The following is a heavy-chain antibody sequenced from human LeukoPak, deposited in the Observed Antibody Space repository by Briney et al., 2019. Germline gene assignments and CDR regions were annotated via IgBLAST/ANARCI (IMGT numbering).Heavy chain of an antibody. CDR2: IYYSGST. CDR1: GGSISSYH. Sequence: SETLSLTCTVSGGSISSYHWSWIRQPPGKGLEWIGYIYYSGSTNYNPSLKSRVTISIDTSKNQFSLKLSSVTAADTAVYYCASFGYSGSYPYFDYWGQGTLVTVSS. CDR3: ASFGYSGSYPYFDY. D-gene: IGHD1-26*01. V-gene: IGHV4-59*01. J-gene: IGHJ4*02.